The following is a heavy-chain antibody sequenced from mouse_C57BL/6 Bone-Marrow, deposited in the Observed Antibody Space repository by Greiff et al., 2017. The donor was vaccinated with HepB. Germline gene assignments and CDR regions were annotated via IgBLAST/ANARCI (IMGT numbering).Heavy chain of an antibody. CDR2: ISSGGSYT. CDR3: ASLYYSNYLYY. J-gene: IGHJ2*01. CDR1: GFTFSSYG. V-gene: IGHV5-6*01. Sequence: VQLQQSGGDLVKPGGSLKLSCAASGFTFSSYGMSWVRQTPDKRLEWVATISSGGSYTYYPDSVKGRFTISRDNAKNTLYLQMSSLKSEDTAMYYCASLYYSNYLYYWGQGTTLTVSS. D-gene: IGHD2-5*01.